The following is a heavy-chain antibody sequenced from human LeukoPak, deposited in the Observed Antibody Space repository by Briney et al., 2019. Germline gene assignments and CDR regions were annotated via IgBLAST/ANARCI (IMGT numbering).Heavy chain of an antibody. CDR2: INSDGSST. Sequence: GGSLRLSCAASGFTFSSYWMHWVRQDPGEGLVWVSRINSDGSSTSYADSVKGRFTISRDNAKNSLYLQMNSLRAEDMALYYCAKDMGRYSGSFTFDYWGQGTLVTVSS. J-gene: IGHJ4*02. V-gene: IGHV3-74*01. D-gene: IGHD1-26*01. CDR1: GFTFSSYW. CDR3: AKDMGRYSGSFTFDY.